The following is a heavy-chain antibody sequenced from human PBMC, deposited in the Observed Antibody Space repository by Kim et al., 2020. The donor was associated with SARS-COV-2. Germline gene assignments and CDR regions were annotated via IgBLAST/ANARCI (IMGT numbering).Heavy chain of an antibody. CDR3: ARMRNSGSYRVDY. CDR2: IYYSGST. J-gene: IGHJ4*02. V-gene: IGHV4-59*13. D-gene: IGHD3-10*01. CDR1: GDSISSNY. Sequence: SETLSLTCTVSGDSISSNYWSWIRQPPGKGLEWIGYIYYSGSTNYNPSLKSRVTISVDTSKNQFSLKLTSVTAADTAVYYCARMRNSGSYRVDYWGQGTLVTVSS.